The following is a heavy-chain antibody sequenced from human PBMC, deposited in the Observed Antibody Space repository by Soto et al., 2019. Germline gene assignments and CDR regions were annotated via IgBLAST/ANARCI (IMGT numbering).Heavy chain of an antibody. CDR2: ITPVLDIA. J-gene: IGHJ4*02. V-gene: IGHV1-69*02. D-gene: IGHD5-18*01. Sequence: QVQLVQSGAEVKKPGSSVKVSCKTSGGTFSSYIITWVRQAPGQGLEWMGRITPVLDIANYAQKFQGRVTITADKSTSTAYMEVSSLRSEDPAVYYCASGSGYNDGGSDSWGQGTVVTVSS. CDR1: GGTFSSYI. CDR3: ASGSGYNDGGSDS.